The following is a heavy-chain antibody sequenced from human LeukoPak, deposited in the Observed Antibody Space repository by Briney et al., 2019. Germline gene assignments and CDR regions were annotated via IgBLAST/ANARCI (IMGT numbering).Heavy chain of an antibody. V-gene: IGHV3-48*03. CDR3: ARDLTTMVRGLPLDY. CDR1: GFTFSSFE. D-gene: IGHD3-10*01. CDR2: ISRSSDTI. Sequence: GGSLRLSCVASGFTFSSFEMNWVRQAPGKGLEWVSYISRSSDTIYYADSVKGRFTISRDNAKNSLYLQMNSLRDEDTAVYYCARDLTTMVRGLPLDYWGQGTLVTVSS. J-gene: IGHJ4*02.